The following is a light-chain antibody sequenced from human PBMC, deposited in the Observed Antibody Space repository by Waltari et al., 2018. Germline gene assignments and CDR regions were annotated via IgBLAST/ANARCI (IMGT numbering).Light chain of an antibody. V-gene: IGKV1-39*01. CDR2: GAS. J-gene: IGKJ2*01. Sequence: DIQWTRSPPSLSPFLGHRVTLTCRASQSVRSFLNWYHRKPGKAPKLLVYGASNIQTAVPSRFSAFGSGTEFTLTISALQSEDFATYFCQQTSSTPYTFGQGT. CDR1: QSVRSF. CDR3: QQTSSTPYT.